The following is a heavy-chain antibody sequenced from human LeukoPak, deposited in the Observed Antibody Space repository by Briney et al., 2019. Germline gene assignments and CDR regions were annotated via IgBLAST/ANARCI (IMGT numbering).Heavy chain of an antibody. CDR2: IYFRGTT. Sequence: SETLSLTGNVSGGPITDYYWSWIRQPPGKGLQWIGYIYFRGTTNYNPSFKSRVTISVDTSTNQFSLRLSSVTAADTAVYYCARDRFYDNTGFRRLDIWGQGVLVTVSS. CDR1: GGPITDYY. CDR3: ARDRFYDNTGFRRLDI. J-gene: IGHJ4*02. D-gene: IGHD3-22*01. V-gene: IGHV4-59*01.